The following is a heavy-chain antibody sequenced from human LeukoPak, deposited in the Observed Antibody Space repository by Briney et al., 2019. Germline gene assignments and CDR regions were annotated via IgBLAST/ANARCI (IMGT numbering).Heavy chain of an antibody. V-gene: IGHV3-74*01. CDR1: GLAFSAYK. D-gene: IGHD2-15*01. CDR2: ISTDGYTT. J-gene: IGHJ4*02. CDR3: VVGGSPGY. Sequence: GGSLRLSCAASGLAFSAYKMHWVRQVPRKGLVWVSRISTDGYTTDYADFVQGRFTASRDNTKNTWSLEMNSLRAEDTAVYYCVVGGSPGYWGQGTLVTVSS.